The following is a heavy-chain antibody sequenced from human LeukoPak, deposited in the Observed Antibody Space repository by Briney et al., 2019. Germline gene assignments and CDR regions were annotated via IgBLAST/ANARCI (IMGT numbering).Heavy chain of an antibody. CDR2: MNPNSGNT. CDR3: ARSSKWARGAKRAQIDY. D-gene: IGHD1-26*01. Sequence: ASVKVSCKASGYTFTSYDINWVRQATGQGLEWMGWMNPNSGNTGYAQKFQGRVTMTRNTSISTAYMELSSLRSEDTAVYYCARSSKWARGAKRAQIDYWGQGTLVTVSS. J-gene: IGHJ4*02. CDR1: GYTFTSYD. V-gene: IGHV1-8*01.